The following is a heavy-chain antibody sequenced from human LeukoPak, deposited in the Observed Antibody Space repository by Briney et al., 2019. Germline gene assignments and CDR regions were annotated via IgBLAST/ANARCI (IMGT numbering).Heavy chain of an antibody. Sequence: ASETLSLTCSVSGGSVSSSYYYWGWIRQPPGKGLEWIGRIHYSGSTYYNPSLKSRVTTSVDTSKNQFSLKLNSVTAADTAVNYCARLTYGSGTYYPDYWGQGTLVTVSP. V-gene: IGHV4-39*01. J-gene: IGHJ4*02. CDR2: IHYSGST. D-gene: IGHD3-10*01. CDR1: GGSVSSSYYY. CDR3: ARLTYGSGTYYPDY.